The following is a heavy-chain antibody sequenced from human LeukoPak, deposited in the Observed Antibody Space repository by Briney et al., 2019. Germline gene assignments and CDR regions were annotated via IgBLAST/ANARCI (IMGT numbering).Heavy chain of an antibody. CDR2: IYHSGST. CDR3: ARDPDSSSWPLYYYYYGMDV. J-gene: IGHJ6*02. CDR1: GGSISSGGYS. D-gene: IGHD6-13*01. Sequence: SQTLSLTCAVSGGSISSGGYSWSWIRQPPGKGLEWIGYIYHSGSTYYNPSLKSRVTISVDRSKNQFSLKLSSVTAADTAVYYCARDPDSSSWPLYYYYYGMDVWGQGTTVTVSS. V-gene: IGHV4-30-2*01.